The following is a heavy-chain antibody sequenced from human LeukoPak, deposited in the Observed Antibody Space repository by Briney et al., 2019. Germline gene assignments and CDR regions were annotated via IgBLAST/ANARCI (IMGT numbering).Heavy chain of an antibody. CDR3: ASIVLLWFGESSLAAGNVDMDV. CDR2: ISHDGGNN. V-gene: IGHV3-30*03. CDR1: GFTFSKYD. Sequence: GGSLRLSCAASGFTFSKYDMHWVRQAPGKGLEWVAVISHDGGNNYYIDSVKGRFIISRDNSKNTLYLQMDSLRHEDTGVYYCASIVLLWFGESSLAAGNVDMDVWGKGTTVAVSS. J-gene: IGHJ6*03. D-gene: IGHD3-10*01.